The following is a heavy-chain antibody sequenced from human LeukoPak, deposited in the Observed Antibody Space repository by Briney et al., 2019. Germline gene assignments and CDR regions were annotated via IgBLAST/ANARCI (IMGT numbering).Heavy chain of an antibody. CDR2: IKPDGSEK. Sequence: PGGSLRLSCAASGFSFSRYWMSWVRQAPGKGLEWVANIKPDGSEKYYVDSVRGRFTLSRDNAKNSPYLQMNSLRAEDTAIYYCAATSGWYPGDYWGQGTLVTVSS. J-gene: IGHJ4*02. CDR1: GFSFSRYW. D-gene: IGHD6-19*01. CDR3: AATSGWYPGDY. V-gene: IGHV3-7*01.